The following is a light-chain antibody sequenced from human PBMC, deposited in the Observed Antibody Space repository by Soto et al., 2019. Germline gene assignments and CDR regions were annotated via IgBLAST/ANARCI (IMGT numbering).Light chain of an antibody. CDR3: AAWDDSLSGSYA. J-gene: IGLJ1*01. V-gene: IGLV1-47*01. CDR1: NSNIGNNY. Sequence: QSVLTQPPSASGTPGQRVTVSCSGSNSNIGNNYVFWYQHLPGTAPKLLIYRNDQRPSGVSARFSGSKSGTSASLAISGLRSEDEADYYCAAWDDSLSGSYAFGPGTKVTVL. CDR2: RND.